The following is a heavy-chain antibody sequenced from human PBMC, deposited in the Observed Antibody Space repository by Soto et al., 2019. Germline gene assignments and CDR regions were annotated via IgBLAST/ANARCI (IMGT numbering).Heavy chain of an antibody. CDR2: IYWNDDR. D-gene: IGHD1-26*01. CDR1: GFSLSTTGVG. CDR3: AHSASVPCCYYFDY. V-gene: IGHV2-5*01. J-gene: IGHJ4*02. Sequence: QITLKESGPTLVKPTQTLTLTCTFSGFSLSTTGVGVCWIRQPPGKALEWLALIYWNDDRRYSPSLKSRLTITTDTSKNQVVLTMTNMDPVDTATYYCAHSASVPCCYYFDYWGQGTLVTVSS.